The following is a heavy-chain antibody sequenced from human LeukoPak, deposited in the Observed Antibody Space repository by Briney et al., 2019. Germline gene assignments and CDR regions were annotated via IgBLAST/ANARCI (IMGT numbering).Heavy chain of an antibody. Sequence: ETLSLTCTVSGGSISSGSYYWSWVRQAPGKGLEWVANIKQDGSEKYYVDSVKGRFTISRDNAKNSLYLQMNSLRAEDTAVYYCATTGPPDYDFDYWGQGTLVTVSS. CDR3: ATTGPPDYDFDY. J-gene: IGHJ4*02. CDR1: GGSISSGSYY. V-gene: IGHV3-7*01. CDR2: IKQDGSEK. D-gene: IGHD3-16*01.